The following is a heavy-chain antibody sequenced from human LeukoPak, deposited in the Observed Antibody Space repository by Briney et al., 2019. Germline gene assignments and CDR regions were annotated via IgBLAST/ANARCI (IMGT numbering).Heavy chain of an antibody. CDR2: IYYSGST. J-gene: IGHJ6*02. CDR1: GGSISSYY. Sequence: SETLSLTCTVSGGSISSYYWSWIRQPPGKGLEWIGYIYYSGSTNYNPSLKSRVTISVDTSKNQFSLKLSSVTAADTAVYYCARGYYYYYYGMDVWGQGTTVTVSS. CDR3: ARGYYYYYYGMDV. V-gene: IGHV4-59*01.